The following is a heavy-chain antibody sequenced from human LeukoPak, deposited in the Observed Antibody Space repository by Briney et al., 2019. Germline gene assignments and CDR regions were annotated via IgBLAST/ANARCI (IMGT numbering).Heavy chain of an antibody. Sequence: GGSLRLSCAASGFTFSSYGMHWVRQAPGKGLEWVSAISGSGGSTYYADSVKGRFTISRDNSKNTLYLQMNSLRAEDTAVYYCARDSASLGQFGYWGQGTLVTVSS. V-gene: IGHV3-23*01. CDR2: ISGSGGST. CDR1: GFTFSSYG. CDR3: ARDSASLGQFGY. J-gene: IGHJ4*02. D-gene: IGHD3-16*02.